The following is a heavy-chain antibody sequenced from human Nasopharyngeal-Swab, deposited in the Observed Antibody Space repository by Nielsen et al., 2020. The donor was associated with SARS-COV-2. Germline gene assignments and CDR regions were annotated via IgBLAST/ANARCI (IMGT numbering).Heavy chain of an antibody. CDR3: ARDQGEWELLFDY. CDR2: INWNGGST. J-gene: IGHJ4*02. D-gene: IGHD1-26*01. CDR1: GFTFDDYG. V-gene: IGHV3-20*01. Sequence: GESLKISCAASGFTFDDYGMSWVRQAPGKGLEWVSGINWNGGSTGYADSVKGRFTISRDNAKNSLYLQMSSLRAEDTALYHCARDQGEWELLFDYWGQGTLVTVSS.